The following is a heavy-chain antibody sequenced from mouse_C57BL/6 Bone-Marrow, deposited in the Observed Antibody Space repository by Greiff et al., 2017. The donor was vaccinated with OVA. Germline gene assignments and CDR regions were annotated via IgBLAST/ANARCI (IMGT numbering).Heavy chain of an antibody. CDR1: GYTFTTYP. D-gene: IGHD1-1*01. V-gene: IGHV1-47*01. J-gene: IGHJ4*01. Sequence: QVQLQQSGAELVKPGASVKMSCKASGYTFTTYPIEWMKQNHGKSLEWIGNFHPYNDDTKYNEKFKGKATLTVEKSSSTVYLELSRLTSDDSAVYYCARKGGYYGSSVYYAMDYWGQGTSVTVSS. CDR2: FHPYNDDT. CDR3: ARKGGYYGSSVYYAMDY.